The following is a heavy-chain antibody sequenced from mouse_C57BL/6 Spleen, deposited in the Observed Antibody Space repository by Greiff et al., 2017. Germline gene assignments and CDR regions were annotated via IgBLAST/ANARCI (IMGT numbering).Heavy chain of an antibody. CDR3: ARTWDYDYEDYFDY. CDR2: IWTGGGT. J-gene: IGHJ2*01. V-gene: IGHV2-9-1*01. CDR1: GFSLTSYA. D-gene: IGHD2-4*01. Sequence: VQLKESGPGLVAPSQSLSITCTVSGFSLTSYALSWVRQPPGKGLEWLGVIWTGGGTNYNSALKPRLSISKDNSKSQVFLKMNSLQTEDTARYYCARTWDYDYEDYFDYWGQGTTLTVSS.